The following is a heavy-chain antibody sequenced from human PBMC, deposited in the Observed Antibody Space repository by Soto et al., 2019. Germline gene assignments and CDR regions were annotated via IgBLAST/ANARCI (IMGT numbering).Heavy chain of an antibody. Sequence: EVQLVESGGGLVQPGGSLRLSCAASGFTFSSYAIHWVRQAPGKGLESVSAISSNGAGTYYANSVKGRFTISRDNSKNTLSLQTGSLRAEDMAVYYCASTGLDTTMVTVFDYWGQGTPVTVSS. CDR3: ASTGLDTTMVTVFDY. V-gene: IGHV3-64*01. J-gene: IGHJ4*02. D-gene: IGHD5-18*01. CDR2: ISSNGAGT. CDR1: GFTFSSYA.